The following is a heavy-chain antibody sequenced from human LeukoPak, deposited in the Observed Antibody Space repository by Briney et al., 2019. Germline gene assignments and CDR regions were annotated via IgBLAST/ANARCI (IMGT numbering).Heavy chain of an antibody. CDR3: ARAGGPLAYCGGDCYIDY. V-gene: IGHV1-2*02. D-gene: IGHD2-21*02. J-gene: IGHJ4*02. Sequence: ASVKVSCKASGYTFTSYGISWVRQAPGQGLEWMGWINPNSGGTNYAQKFQGRVTMTRDTSISTAYMELSRLRSDDTAVYYCARAGGPLAYCGGDCYIDYWGQGTLVTVSS. CDR2: INPNSGGT. CDR1: GYTFTSYG.